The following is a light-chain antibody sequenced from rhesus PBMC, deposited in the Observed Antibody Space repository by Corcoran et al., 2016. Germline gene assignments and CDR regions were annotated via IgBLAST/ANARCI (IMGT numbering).Light chain of an antibody. Sequence: DIQMTQSPSSLSASVGDRVTITCQASQSLSNYLNWYQQKPGKIPKLLIYRASSLQSGIPSRFSGSGSGTDFTLTISILQPEDFATYYCQQGYSYPYSFGQGTKVEIK. CDR3: QQGYSYPYS. CDR1: QSLSNY. V-gene: IGKV1S9*01. CDR2: RAS. J-gene: IGKJ2*01.